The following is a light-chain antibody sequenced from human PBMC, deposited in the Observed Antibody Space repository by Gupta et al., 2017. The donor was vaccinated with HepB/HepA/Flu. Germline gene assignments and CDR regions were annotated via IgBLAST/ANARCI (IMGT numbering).Light chain of an antibody. CDR2: DAS. CDR1: QSVSSY. CDR3: QQRSNWPRYT. Sequence: EIVLTQSPATLSLSPGERATLSCRASQSVSSYLAWYQQKPGQAPRLLIYDASNRATGIPARFSGSGSGIDFTLTISSLEPEDFAVYYCQQRSNWPRYTFGPGTKMEIK. J-gene: IGKJ2*01. V-gene: IGKV3-11*01.